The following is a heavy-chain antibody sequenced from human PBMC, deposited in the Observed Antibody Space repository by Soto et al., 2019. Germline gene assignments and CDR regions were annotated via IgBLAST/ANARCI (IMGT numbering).Heavy chain of an antibody. V-gene: IGHV3-23*01. CDR2: ISGSGSPT. CDR3: ARDMSGGTYNFVYGMDV. Sequence: EVQLLESGGGLGQPGGSLRLSCAASGFTFSSYAMTWVRQAPGRGLEWVSAISGSGSPTYYADSVQGRFTISRDNFKNTLYLQMNSLRASDTAVYYCARDMSGGTYNFVYGMDVWGQGTTVTVSS. D-gene: IGHD1-26*01. CDR1: GFTFSSYA. J-gene: IGHJ6*02.